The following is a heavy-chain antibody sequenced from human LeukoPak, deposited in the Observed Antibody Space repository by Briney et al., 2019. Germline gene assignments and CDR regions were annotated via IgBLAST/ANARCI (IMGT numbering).Heavy chain of an antibody. Sequence: SQTLSLTCTVSGGSISSGRYCWSWIRQPAGKGLEWIGHIHISGSTNYNPSLKSRVTISVDTSKNQFSLKLSSVTAADTAVYYCARDIRSSGWYTWFDPWGQGTLVTVSS. V-gene: IGHV4-61*09. CDR1: GGSISSGRYC. CDR2: IHISGST. J-gene: IGHJ5*02. CDR3: ARDIRSSGWYTWFDP. D-gene: IGHD6-19*01.